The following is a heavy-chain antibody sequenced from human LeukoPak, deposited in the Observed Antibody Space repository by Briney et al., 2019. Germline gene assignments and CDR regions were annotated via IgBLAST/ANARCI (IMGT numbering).Heavy chain of an antibody. D-gene: IGHD5-24*01. J-gene: IGHJ3*02. CDR3: AKNGVGQNYADAFEI. Sequence: PGGSLRLSCAASGFTFRTFDMHWVRQAPGKGLEWVAFIRYDGSDKYYVDSVKGRFTISRDNSKNTLYLQMNGLRPEDTAFYYCAKNGVGQNYADAFEIWGQGTMVSVSS. V-gene: IGHV3-30*02. CDR2: IRYDGSDK. CDR1: GFTFRTFD.